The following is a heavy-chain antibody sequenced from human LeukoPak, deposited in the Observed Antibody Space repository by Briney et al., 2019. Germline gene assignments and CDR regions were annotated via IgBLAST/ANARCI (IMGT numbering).Heavy chain of an antibody. J-gene: IGHJ5*02. CDR1: GYTFTSNY. D-gene: IGHD4-17*01. CDR3: ARAHYGDYKYNWFDP. CDR2: ISPSGGST. V-gene: IGHV1-46*01. Sequence: ASVKVSCKAFGYTFTSNYMHWVRQAPGQGPEWMGVISPSGGSTTYAQKFQGRVTLTRDMSTSTDYLELSSLRSEDTAVYYCARAHYGDYKYNWFDPWGQGTLVTVSS.